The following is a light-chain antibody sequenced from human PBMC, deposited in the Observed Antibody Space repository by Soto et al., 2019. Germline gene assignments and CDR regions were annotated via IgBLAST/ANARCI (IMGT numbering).Light chain of an antibody. CDR3: QQYNNWPVT. V-gene: IGKV3-15*01. CDR1: QDISNS. CDR2: GAS. Sequence: MTQSPSSLSASVGDRVTITCRATQDISNSLAWYQQKPGQAPRLLIHGASTRATGIPARFSGSGSGTEFTLTISSLQSEDFAVYYCQQYNNWPVTFGQGTRLEI. J-gene: IGKJ5*01.